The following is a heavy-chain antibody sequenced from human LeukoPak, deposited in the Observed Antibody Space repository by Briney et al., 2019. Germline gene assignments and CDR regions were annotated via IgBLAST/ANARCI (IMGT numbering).Heavy chain of an antibody. CDR3: ARWTSGWYYFDF. V-gene: IGHV4-34*01. Sequence: SETLSLTCGVYGGSLSGYDWSWIRQSPGKGLEWIGAVNPSGGTTYNPSLKSRATISVDTSKSQFSLRLSPVTAADTAVYYCARWTSGWYYFDFWGQGSLVTVSS. J-gene: IGHJ4*02. CDR1: GGSLSGYD. CDR2: VNPSGGT. D-gene: IGHD6-19*01.